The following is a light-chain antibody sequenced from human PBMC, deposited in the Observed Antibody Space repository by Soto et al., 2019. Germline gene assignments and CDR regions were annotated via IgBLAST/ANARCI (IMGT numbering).Light chain of an antibody. Sequence: QAVVPQPASVSGSPGQAITISCTGTGSDIGNYNYVSWYQQHPGKAPKTIIYEVSHRPSGISGRFSGSKSGDTASLTISGLQADDESDYYCSAYATNRDVRFGGGTQLTVL. CDR1: GSDIGNYNY. V-gene: IGLV2-14*01. CDR3: SAYATNRDVR. CDR2: EVS. J-gene: IGLJ7*01.